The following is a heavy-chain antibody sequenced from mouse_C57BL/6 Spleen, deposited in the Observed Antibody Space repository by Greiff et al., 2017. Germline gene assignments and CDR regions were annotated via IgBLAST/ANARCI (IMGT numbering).Heavy chain of an antibody. J-gene: IGHJ3*01. CDR3: ARGGEFYGPFAY. D-gene: IGHD1-1*02. CDR2: IYPGDGDT. V-gene: IGHV1-80*01. Sequence: QVQLQQSGAELVKPGASVKISCKASGYAFSSYWMNWVKQRPGKGLEWIGQIYPGDGDTNYNGKFKGKATLTADKSSSTAYMQLSSLTSEDSAVSFGARGGEFYGPFAYWGQGTLVTVSA. CDR1: GYAFSSYW.